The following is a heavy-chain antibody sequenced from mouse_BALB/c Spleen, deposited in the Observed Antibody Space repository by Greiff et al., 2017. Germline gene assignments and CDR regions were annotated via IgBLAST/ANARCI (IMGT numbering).Heavy chain of an antibody. CDR2: ISSGGST. J-gene: IGHJ3*01. Sequence: DVMLVESGGGLVKPGGSLKLSCAASGFTFSSYAMSWVRQTPEKRLEWVASISSGGSTYYPDSVKGRFTISRDNARNILYLQMSSLRSEDTAMYYCARGESTIAWFAYWGQGTLVTVSA. CDR1: GFTFSSYA. CDR3: ARGESTIAWFAY. D-gene: IGHD2-1*01. V-gene: IGHV5-6-5*01.